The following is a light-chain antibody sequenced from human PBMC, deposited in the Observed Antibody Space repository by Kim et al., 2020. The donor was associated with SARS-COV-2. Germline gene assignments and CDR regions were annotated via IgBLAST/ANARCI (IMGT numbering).Light chain of an antibody. J-gene: IGKJ2*01. CDR1: QSVSSVY. Sequence: LSPGERAPRSCRASQSVSSVYLAWYQQKPGQAPRLLIYGASSRATGIPDRFSGSGSGTDFTLTISRLEPEDFAVYYCQQYGSSPYTFGQGTKLEI. V-gene: IGKV3-20*01. CDR3: QQYGSSPYT. CDR2: GAS.